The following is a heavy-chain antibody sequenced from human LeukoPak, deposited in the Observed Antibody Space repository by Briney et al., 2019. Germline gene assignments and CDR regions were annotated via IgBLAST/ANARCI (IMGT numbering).Heavy chain of an antibody. Sequence: GGSLRLSCAASGFTFDDYGMSWVRQAPGKGLEWVSGINWNGGSTYYADSVKGRFTISRDNSKNTLYLQMNSLRAEDTAVYYCAKEGQQLDPPDAFDIWGQGTMVTVSS. CDR2: INWNGGST. CDR1: GFTFDDYG. D-gene: IGHD6-13*01. J-gene: IGHJ3*02. CDR3: AKEGQQLDPPDAFDI. V-gene: IGHV3-20*04.